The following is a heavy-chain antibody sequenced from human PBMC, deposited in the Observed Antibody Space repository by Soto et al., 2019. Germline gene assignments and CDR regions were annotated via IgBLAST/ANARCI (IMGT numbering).Heavy chain of an antibody. CDR3: ATLHGIYDILTGYNFDY. D-gene: IGHD3-9*01. Sequence: GGSMILSCAASGFTFSSYAMHWVRQAPGKGLEWVAVISYDGSNKYYADSVKGRFTISRDNSKNTLYLQMNSLRAEDTAVYYCATLHGIYDILTGYNFDYWGQGTLVTVSS. CDR2: ISYDGSNK. V-gene: IGHV3-30-3*01. CDR1: GFTFSSYA. J-gene: IGHJ4*02.